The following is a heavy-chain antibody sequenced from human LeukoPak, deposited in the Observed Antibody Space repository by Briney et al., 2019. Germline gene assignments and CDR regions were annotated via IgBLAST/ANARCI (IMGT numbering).Heavy chain of an antibody. CDR3: ARLCGGDYDFWGGSWDTYYFDY. J-gene: IGHJ4*02. Sequence: SETLSLTCAVSGGSISSGGYYWGWIRQPPGKGLEWIGSIYYSGSTYYNPSLKSRVTISVDTSKNQFSLKLSSVTAADTAVYYCARLCGGDYDFWGGSWDTYYFDYWGQGTLVTVSS. D-gene: IGHD3-3*01. V-gene: IGHV4-39*01. CDR1: GGSISSGGYY. CDR2: IYYSGST.